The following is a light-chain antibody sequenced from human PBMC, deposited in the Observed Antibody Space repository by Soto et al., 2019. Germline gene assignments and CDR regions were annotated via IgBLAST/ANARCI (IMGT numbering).Light chain of an antibody. V-gene: IGLV2-23*03. CDR1: SSDVGTYSL. Sequence: QSALTQPASVSGSPGQSITISCTGTSSDVGTYSLVSWYQQHPVKAPKLIIYEGYKRPSGLSNRFSGSKSGNTASLTISGLQADDEADYYCCSYATSRTFAVFGGGTKLTVL. J-gene: IGLJ3*02. CDR3: CSYATSRTFAV. CDR2: EGY.